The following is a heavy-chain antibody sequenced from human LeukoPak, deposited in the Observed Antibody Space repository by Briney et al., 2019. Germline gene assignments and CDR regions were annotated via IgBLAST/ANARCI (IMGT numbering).Heavy chain of an antibody. CDR1: GFSFSTYW. J-gene: IGHJ4*02. Sequence: GGSLRLSCVASGFSFSTYWMSWIRQTPGKGPECVDNIKGDGSDKSYVDSVKGRFTISRDNAKNSLYLQMNSLRAEDTAVYYCVRHTYYALDYWGQGALVTVSS. V-gene: IGHV3-7*01. CDR2: IKGDGSDK. CDR3: VRHTYYALDY. D-gene: IGHD1-26*01.